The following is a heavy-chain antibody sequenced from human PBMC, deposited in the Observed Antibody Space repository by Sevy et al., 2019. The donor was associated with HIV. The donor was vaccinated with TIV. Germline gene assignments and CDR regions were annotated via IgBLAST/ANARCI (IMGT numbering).Heavy chain of an antibody. CDR3: ATTKDYYESSGYPFDY. D-gene: IGHD3-22*01. Sequence: ASVKVSCKVSGYTLTEFSMHWVRQAPRKGLEWMATFDPEDDETIYAQKFQGRVTMAEDTSTDTVYMELSSLRSEDTAVYYCATTKDYYESSGYPFDYWGQGTLVTVSS. CDR1: GYTLTEFS. CDR2: FDPEDDET. V-gene: IGHV1-24*01. J-gene: IGHJ4*02.